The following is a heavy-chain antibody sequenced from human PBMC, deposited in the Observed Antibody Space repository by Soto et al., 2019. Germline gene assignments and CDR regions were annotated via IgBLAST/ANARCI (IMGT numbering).Heavy chain of an antibody. CDR2: INHSGST. D-gene: IGHD2-2*01. J-gene: IGHJ5*02. Sequence: QVQLQQWGAGLLKPSETLSLTCAVYGGSFSGYYWSWIRQPPAKVLEWIGGINHSGSTNYNPSLKSRVTISADTSKNHFSLQLSSVTAADTAVYYCAINLGYCSSTSCYRDNWFDPWGQGTLVTVSS. V-gene: IGHV4-34*01. CDR1: GGSFSGYY. CDR3: AINLGYCSSTSCYRDNWFDP.